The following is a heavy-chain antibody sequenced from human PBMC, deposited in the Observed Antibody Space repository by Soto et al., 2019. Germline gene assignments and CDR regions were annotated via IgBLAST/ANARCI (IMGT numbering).Heavy chain of an antibody. Sequence: GGSLRLSCAASGFTFSRYSMNWVRQAAGKGLEWVSYISSSSSTIYYGDSVKGRFTISRDNAKNSLYLQMNSLRDEDTAVYYCARDLRITGITHYYYGMDVWGQGTTVTVSS. CDR1: GFTFSRYS. V-gene: IGHV3-48*02. J-gene: IGHJ6*02. CDR3: ARDLRITGITHYYYGMDV. CDR2: ISSSSSTI. D-gene: IGHD1-7*01.